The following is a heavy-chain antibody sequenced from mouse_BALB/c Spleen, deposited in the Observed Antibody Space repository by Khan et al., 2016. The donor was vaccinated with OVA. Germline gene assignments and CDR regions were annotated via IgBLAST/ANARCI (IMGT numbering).Heavy chain of an antibody. Sequence: QVQLQQSGAELVRPGVSVKISCKGSGYTFTDFTIHWVKQSHALSLEWIGVISTYYGDVTYNQKFKGKATMTVDKSSSTTYMELDSLTSEDSAIYYCPRGAGGRRVAYWGQGTLVTVSA. J-gene: IGHJ3*01. V-gene: IGHV1S137*01. CDR1: GYTFTDFT. CDR3: PRGAGGRRVAY. CDR2: ISTYYGDV.